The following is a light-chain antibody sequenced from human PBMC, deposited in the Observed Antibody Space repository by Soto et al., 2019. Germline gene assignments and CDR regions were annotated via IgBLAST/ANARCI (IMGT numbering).Light chain of an antibody. V-gene: IGLV2-11*01. Sequence: QSALTQPRSVSGSPGQSVAISCTGTSSDVGGYNHVAWYQQHPGKAPKLMIFDVNKRPSWVPDRFSGSKSGNTASLNISGLQAEDEADYYCSSYAGSYTYVFATGTKLTVL. CDR3: SSYAGSYTYV. CDR2: DVN. J-gene: IGLJ1*01. CDR1: SSDVGGYNH.